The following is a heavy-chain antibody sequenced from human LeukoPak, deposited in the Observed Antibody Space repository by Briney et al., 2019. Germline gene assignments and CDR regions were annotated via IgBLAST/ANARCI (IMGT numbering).Heavy chain of an antibody. V-gene: IGHV3-74*01. CDR1: GFTFSTYW. J-gene: IGHJ4*02. D-gene: IGHD3-10*01. Sequence: GGSLRLSCAASGFTFSTYWMHWVRQAPGKGLVWVSRINPDGSSTNYADSVKGRFTISRDNAKNTLYLQMNSLRAEDTAVYYCANAYGSGSYYGTYFDYWGQGTLVTVSS. CDR2: INPDGSST. CDR3: ANAYGSGSYYGTYFDY.